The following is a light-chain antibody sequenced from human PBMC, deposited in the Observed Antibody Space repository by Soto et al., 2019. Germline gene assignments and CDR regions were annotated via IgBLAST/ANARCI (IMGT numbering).Light chain of an antibody. CDR3: QQYDSLPLT. CDR2: DVS. V-gene: IGKV1-33*01. Sequence: DIPMTQSPSTLSGSVGDRVTITCRASQTISSWLAWYQQKPGKAPKLLIFDVSNLQTGVPSRFSGGGSGTDFALTISSLEPEDIATYYCQQYDSLPLTFGQGTRLEI. CDR1: QTISSW. J-gene: IGKJ5*01.